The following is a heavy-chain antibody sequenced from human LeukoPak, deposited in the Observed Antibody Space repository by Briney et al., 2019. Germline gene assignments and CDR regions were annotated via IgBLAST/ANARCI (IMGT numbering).Heavy chain of an antibody. CDR2: INPNGGST. Sequence: ASVKVSCKASGYTFTSYYMHWVRQAPGQGLEWMGIINPNGGSTSYAHKFQGRVTMTRDTSTSTVYMDLSSLRSEDTAVYYCARRGSQLNFDYWGQGTLVIVSS. CDR3: ARRGSQLNFDY. J-gene: IGHJ4*02. CDR1: GYTFTSYY. D-gene: IGHD5-18*01. V-gene: IGHV1-46*01.